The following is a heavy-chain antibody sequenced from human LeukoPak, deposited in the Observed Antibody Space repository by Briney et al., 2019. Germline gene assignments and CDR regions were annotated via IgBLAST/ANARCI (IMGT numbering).Heavy chain of an antibody. CDR1: GFTLRTYS. Sequence: GGSLRLSCAASGFTLRTYSMNWVRQAPGKGLEWVSSISTSSSYIYYADSVKGRFTISRDNARNSLYLQMNSLRAEDTAVYYCARVGGGNSVGAFDIWGQGTMVTVSS. CDR3: ARVGGGNSVGAFDI. D-gene: IGHD4-23*01. J-gene: IGHJ3*02. CDR2: ISTSSSYI. V-gene: IGHV3-21*06.